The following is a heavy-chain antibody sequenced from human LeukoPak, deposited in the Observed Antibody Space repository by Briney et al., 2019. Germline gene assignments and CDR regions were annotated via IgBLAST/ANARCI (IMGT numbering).Heavy chain of an antibody. Sequence: GGSLRLSCAASGFTVSSNYMSWVRQAPGKGLEWVSVIYSGGSTYYADSVKGRFTISRDNSKNTLYLQMNSLRAEDTAVYYCARTYDSSGYYDYWGQGALVTVPS. CDR1: GFTVSSNY. V-gene: IGHV3-53*01. CDR2: IYSGGST. D-gene: IGHD3-22*01. J-gene: IGHJ4*02. CDR3: ARTYDSSGYYDY.